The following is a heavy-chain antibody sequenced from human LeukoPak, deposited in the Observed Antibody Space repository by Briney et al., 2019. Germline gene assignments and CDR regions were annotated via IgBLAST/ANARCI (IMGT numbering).Heavy chain of an antibody. J-gene: IGHJ6*02. CDR2: IYYRGST. CDR1: GGSISSYY. D-gene: IGHD5-12*01. V-gene: IGHV4-59*01. Sequence: SETLSLTCTVSGGSISSYYWSWIRQRPGKGLEWVGYIYYRGSTNYNPSLKSRVTISVDTSKNQFSLKLSSVTAADTAVYYCARVSGGYDYYYYYGMDVWGQGTTVTVSS. CDR3: ARVSGGYDYYYYYGMDV.